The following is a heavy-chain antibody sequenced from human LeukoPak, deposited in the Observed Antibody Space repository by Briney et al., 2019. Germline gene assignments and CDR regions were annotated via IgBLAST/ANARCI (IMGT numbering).Heavy chain of an antibody. CDR1: GLSVSSNY. D-gene: IGHD1-26*01. V-gene: IGHV3-53*01. J-gene: IGHJ4*02. Sequence: GGSLRLSCAASGLSVSSNYMSWVRQAPGKGLEWVSVIYSGGDTYYADSVKGRFTISRDNSKNTLHLQMNSLRAEDTAVYYCARDLGGTYRGYFDCWGQGTLVTVSS. CDR2: IYSGGDT. CDR3: ARDLGGTYRGYFDC.